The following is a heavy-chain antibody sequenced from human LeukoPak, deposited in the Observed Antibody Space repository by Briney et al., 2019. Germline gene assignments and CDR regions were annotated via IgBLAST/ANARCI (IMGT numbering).Heavy chain of an antibody. CDR3: ARGSHYDSSGFTLFDL. Sequence: GRSLRLSCAASGFTVSSSYMSWVRQAPGKGLEWVSVIYSGGSTYYADSVKGRFAISRDNSQNTLYLQMNSLRAEDTAVYYCARGSHYDSSGFTLFDLWGRGTLVTVSS. V-gene: IGHV3-66*01. CDR2: IYSGGST. D-gene: IGHD3-22*01. CDR1: GFTVSSSY. J-gene: IGHJ2*01.